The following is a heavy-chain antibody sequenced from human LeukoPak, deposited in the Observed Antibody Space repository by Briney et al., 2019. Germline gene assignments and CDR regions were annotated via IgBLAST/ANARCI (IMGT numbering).Heavy chain of an antibody. CDR2: IYHSGST. V-gene: IGHV4-38-2*02. CDR1: GYSISSGYY. CDR3: ANTPSDTAMVPIDY. J-gene: IGHJ4*02. Sequence: SETLSLTCTVSGYSISSGYYWGWIRQPPGKGLEWIGSIYHSGSTYYNPSLKSRVTISVDTSKNQFSLKLSSVTAADTAVYYCANTPSDTAMVPIDYWGQGTLVTVSS. D-gene: IGHD5-18*01.